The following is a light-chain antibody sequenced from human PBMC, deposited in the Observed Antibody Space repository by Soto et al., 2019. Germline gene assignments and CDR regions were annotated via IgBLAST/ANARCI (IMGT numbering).Light chain of an antibody. CDR2: SPT. Sequence: QPVVTQEPSLTVSPGGTVTLTCASSTGPVTSDYYPNWFQQKPGQAPRTLIYSPTKTQSWTPARFSGALLGGKAALTLSGVQPEDESDYYCLLYYGAAVVFGGGTKVTVL. CDR3: LLYYGAAVV. J-gene: IGLJ2*01. CDR1: TGPVTSDYY. V-gene: IGLV7-43*01.